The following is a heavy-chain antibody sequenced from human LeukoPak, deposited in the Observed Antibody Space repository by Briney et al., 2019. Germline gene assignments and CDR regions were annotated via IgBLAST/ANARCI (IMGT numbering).Heavy chain of an antibody. CDR2: IYYSGST. CDR1: GGSISSSSYY. V-gene: IGHV4-39*07. J-gene: IGHJ6*03. CDR3: ARDGGYCRGSTCYNYYYYINV. Sequence: SETLSLTCTVSGGSISSSSYYWGWIRQPPGKGLEWIGSIYYSGSTYYNPSLKSRVTMSVDTSKNQFSLKLSSVTAADTAVYYCARDGGYCRGSTCYNYYYYINVWGKGTTVTITS. D-gene: IGHD2-15*01.